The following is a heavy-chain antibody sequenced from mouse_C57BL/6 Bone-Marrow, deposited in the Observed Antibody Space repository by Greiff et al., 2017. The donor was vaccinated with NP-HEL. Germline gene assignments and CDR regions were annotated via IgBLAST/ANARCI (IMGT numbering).Heavy chain of an antibody. CDR2: IHPSDSDT. J-gene: IGHJ4*01. CDR1: GYTFTSYW. V-gene: IGHV1-74*01. Sequence: QVQLQQPGAELVKPGASVKVSCKASGYTFTSYWMHWVKQRPGQGLEWIGRIHPSDSDTNYNGKFKGKATLTADKSSSTAYMQLSNLTSEDSAVYFCARSITTVVATPYYYAMDDWGQGTSVTVSS. D-gene: IGHD1-1*01. CDR3: ARSITTVVATPYYYAMDD.